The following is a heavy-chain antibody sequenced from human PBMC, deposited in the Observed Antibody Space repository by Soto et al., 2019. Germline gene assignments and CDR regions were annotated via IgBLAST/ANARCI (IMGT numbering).Heavy chain of an antibody. CDR2: ISGSGGST. J-gene: IGHJ6*03. CDR3: YARHEVYAIWEDYYYYMDV. CDR1: GFTFSSYA. V-gene: IGHV3-23*01. D-gene: IGHD2-8*01. Sequence: GGSLRLSCAASGFTFSSYAMSWVRQAPGKGLEWVSAISGSGGSTYYADSVKGRFTISRDNSKNTLYLQMNSLRAEDTAVYYCYARHEVYAIWEDYYYYMDVWGKGTTVTVSS.